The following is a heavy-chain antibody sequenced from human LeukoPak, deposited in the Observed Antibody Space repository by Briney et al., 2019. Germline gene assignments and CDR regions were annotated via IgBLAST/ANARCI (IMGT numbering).Heavy chain of an antibody. CDR3: IARIVLRNNWFDS. CDR1: GGSISSYY. CDR2: FCSSGDT. D-gene: IGHD2/OR15-2a*01. V-gene: IGHV4-59*04. Sequence: SETLSLTCTVSGGSISSYYWSWIRQPPGKGLEWIGTFCSSGDTFYIPSLKSRVIISADTSKNRFIATDTALYYCARHKGPHIARIVLRNNWFDSWGQGILVIVSS. J-gene: IGHJ5*01.